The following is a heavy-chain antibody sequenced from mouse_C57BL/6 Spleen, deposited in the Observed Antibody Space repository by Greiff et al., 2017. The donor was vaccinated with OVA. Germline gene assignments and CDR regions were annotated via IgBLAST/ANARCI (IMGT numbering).Heavy chain of an antibody. CDR1: GFSLTSYA. J-gene: IGHJ2*01. CDR2: IWTGGGT. D-gene: IGHD2-1*01. V-gene: IGHV2-9-1*01. Sequence: VKLVESGPGLVAPSQSLSITCTVSGFSLTSYAISWVRQPPGKGLEWLGVIWTGGGTNYNSALKSRLSISKDNSKSQVFLKMNSLQTDDTARYYCARNLGYGNYGGYYFDDWGKGTTLTVSS. CDR3: ARNLGYGNYGGYYFDD.